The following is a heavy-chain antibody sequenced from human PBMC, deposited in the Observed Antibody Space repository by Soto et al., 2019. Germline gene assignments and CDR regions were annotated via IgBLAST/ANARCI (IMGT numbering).Heavy chain of an antibody. J-gene: IGHJ3*02. D-gene: IGHD3-3*01. CDR3: AKDSGYYTPVNAFDI. Sequence: DVQLVESGGVVVQPGGSLRLSCAASGFTFDDYTMHWVRQAPGKGLEWVSLISWDGGSTYYADSVKGRFTISRDNSKNSLYLQMNSLRTEDTALYYCAKDSGYYTPVNAFDIWGQGTMVTVSS. CDR1: GFTFDDYT. CDR2: ISWDGGST. V-gene: IGHV3-43*01.